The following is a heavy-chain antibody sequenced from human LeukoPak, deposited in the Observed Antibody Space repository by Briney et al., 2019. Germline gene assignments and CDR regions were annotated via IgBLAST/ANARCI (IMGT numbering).Heavy chain of an antibody. J-gene: IGHJ3*02. CDR1: GDTIISNNHY. V-gene: IGHV4-39*07. Sequence: ASETLSLTCTVSGDTIISNNHYWGWIRQSPGKGLEWIGSVYYDGSTYYNPSLKSRVTISVDTSKNQFSLKLSSVTAADTAVYYCARVGIVGAHDAFDIWGQGTMVTVSS. CDR2: VYYDGST. D-gene: IGHD1-26*01. CDR3: ARVGIVGAHDAFDI.